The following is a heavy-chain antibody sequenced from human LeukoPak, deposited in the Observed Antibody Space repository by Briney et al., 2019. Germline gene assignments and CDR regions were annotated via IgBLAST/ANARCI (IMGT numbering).Heavy chain of an antibody. V-gene: IGHV1-8*03. CDR1: GYTFTSYD. J-gene: IGHJ4*02. D-gene: IGHD3-10*01. CDR3: ASGPPMVRGVDY. Sequence: ASVKVSCKASGYTFTSYDINWVRQATGQGLEWMGWMNPNSGNTGYAQKFQGRVTITRNTSISTAYMELSSLRSEDTAVYYCASGPPMVRGVDYWGQGTLVTVSS. CDR2: MNPNSGNT.